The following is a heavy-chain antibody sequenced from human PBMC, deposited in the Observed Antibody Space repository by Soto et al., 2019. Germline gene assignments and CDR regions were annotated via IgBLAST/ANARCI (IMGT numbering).Heavy chain of an antibody. CDR3: AKDYTMIVAGGIDY. J-gene: IGHJ4*02. Sequence: EVQLVESGGGLVQPGRSLRLSCAASGFTFDDYAMHWVRQAPGKGLEWVSGISWHSGSIGYADSVKGRFTISRDNAKNSLYLQMNSLRAEDTALYYCAKDYTMIVAGGIDYWGQGTLVTVSS. V-gene: IGHV3-9*01. CDR1: GFTFDDYA. CDR2: ISWHSGSI. D-gene: IGHD3-22*01.